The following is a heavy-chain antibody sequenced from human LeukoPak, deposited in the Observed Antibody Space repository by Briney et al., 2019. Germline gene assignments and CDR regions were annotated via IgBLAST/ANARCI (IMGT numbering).Heavy chain of an antibody. CDR1: GFTFSSYG. Sequence: GGSLRLSCAASGFTFSSYGMHWVRQAPGKGLEWVAVIWYDGSNKYYADSVKGRFTISRDNSKNTLYPQMNSLRAEDTAVYYCARDGYSSSFGMDVWGQGTTVTVSS. CDR3: ARDGYSSSFGMDV. D-gene: IGHD6-13*01. V-gene: IGHV3-33*01. CDR2: IWYDGSNK. J-gene: IGHJ6*02.